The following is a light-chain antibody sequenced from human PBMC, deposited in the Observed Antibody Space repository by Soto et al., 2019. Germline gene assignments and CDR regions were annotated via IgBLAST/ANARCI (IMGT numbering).Light chain of an antibody. CDR2: DAS. CDR3: QPRSDWPLT. CDR1: QRVSSY. V-gene: IGKV3-11*01. Sequence: EIVWTQSPATLSLSPGERATLSCRASQRVSSYLAWYPQKPGQAPRLLIYDASNRATGIPARFSGSGSGTDFTLTISSLEPEDFAVYYCQPRSDWPLTFGGGTKVEIK. J-gene: IGKJ4*01.